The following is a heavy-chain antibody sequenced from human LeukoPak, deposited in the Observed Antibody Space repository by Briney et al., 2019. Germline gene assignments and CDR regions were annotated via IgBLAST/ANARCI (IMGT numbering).Heavy chain of an antibody. D-gene: IGHD4-17*01. CDR3: ATQYGDYVFYFDY. V-gene: IGHV1-2*02. CDR1: GYTFTGYY. CDR2: INPNSGGT. Sequence: PSVKVSCKASGYTFTGYYLHWVRQAPGQGLGWMGWINPNSGGTNYVQKFQGRVTMTRDTSISTAYMELSRLRSDDTAVYYCATQYGDYVFYFDYWGQGTLVTVSS. J-gene: IGHJ4*02.